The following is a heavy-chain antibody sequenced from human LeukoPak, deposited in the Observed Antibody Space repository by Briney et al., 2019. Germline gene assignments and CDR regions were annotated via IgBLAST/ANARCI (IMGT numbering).Heavy chain of an antibody. D-gene: IGHD5-24*01. V-gene: IGHV1-24*01. J-gene: IGHJ5*02. CDR1: GYTLTELS. CDR3: ARARSYRHQLNALSYWFDR. Sequence: ASVRVSCKVSGYTLTELSMHWVRQAPGKGLEWMGGFDPEDGETIYAQKFQGRVTMTEDTSTDTAYMELSSLRSEDTAVYYCARARSYRHQLNALSYWFDRWGQGTLVTVSS. CDR2: FDPEDGET.